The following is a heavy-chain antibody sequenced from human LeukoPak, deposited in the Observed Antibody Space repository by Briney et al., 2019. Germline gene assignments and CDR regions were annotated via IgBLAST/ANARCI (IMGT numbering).Heavy chain of an antibody. J-gene: IGHJ4*02. CDR3: ARHSYYYDSSGYYYVGFDY. V-gene: IGHV4-4*02. D-gene: IGHD3-22*01. CDR1: GGSISSSNW. Sequence: SETLSLTCAVSGGSISSSNWWSWVRQPPGKGLEWIGEIYHSGSTNYNPSLKSRVTISVDTSKNQFSLKLSSVTAADTAVYYCARHSYYYDSSGYYYVGFDYWGQGTLVTVSS. CDR2: IYHSGST.